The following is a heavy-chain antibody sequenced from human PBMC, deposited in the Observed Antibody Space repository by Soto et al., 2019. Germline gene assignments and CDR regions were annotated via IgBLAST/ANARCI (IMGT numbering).Heavy chain of an antibody. V-gene: IGHV4-59*01. J-gene: IGHJ6*02. CDR2: TYYSGST. D-gene: IGHD3-9*01. CDR1: GGSISSYY. CDR3: ARERYYDILTHYYYYGMDV. Sequence: PSETLSLTCTVSGGSISSYYWSWIRQPPGKGLEWIGYTYYSGSTNYNPSLKSRVTISVDTSKNQFSLKLSSVTAADTAVYYCARERYYDILTHYYYYGMDVWGQGTTVTVSS.